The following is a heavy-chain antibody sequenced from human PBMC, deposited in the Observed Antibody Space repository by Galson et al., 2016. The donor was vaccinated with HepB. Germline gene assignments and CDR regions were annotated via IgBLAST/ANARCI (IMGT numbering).Heavy chain of an antibody. D-gene: IGHD5-24*01. V-gene: IGHV4-4*02. J-gene: IGHJ4*02. CDR1: GAPITSNNW. Sequence: SETLSLTCGVSGAPITSNNWWHWVRQSPGKGLEWIGEIYHSGSTNYNPSLNSRVTISVDTSKNQFSLKLSSVTAADTAVYYCAARQGDMATMYYWGQGTLVTVSS. CDR2: IYHSGST. CDR3: AARQGDMATMYY.